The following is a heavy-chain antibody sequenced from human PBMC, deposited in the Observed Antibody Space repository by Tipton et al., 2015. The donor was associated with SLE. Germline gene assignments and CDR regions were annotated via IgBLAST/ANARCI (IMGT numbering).Heavy chain of an antibody. Sequence: TLSLTCTVSGGSVSSGSYSWSWIRQPPGKGLEWIGYIYYSGSTNYNPSLKSRVTTSVDTSKNQFSLRLRSVTAADTAVYYCARFGGNSDYWGQGTLVTVSS. CDR1: GGSVSSGSYS. D-gene: IGHD4-23*01. J-gene: IGHJ4*02. V-gene: IGHV4-61*01. CDR3: ARFGGNSDY. CDR2: IYYSGST.